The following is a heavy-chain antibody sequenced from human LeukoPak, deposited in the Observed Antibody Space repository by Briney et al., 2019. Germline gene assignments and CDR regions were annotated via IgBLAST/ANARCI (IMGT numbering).Heavy chain of an antibody. CDR2: ISGSGSDT. CDR3: VRGSLASGVVVYYYYYLDV. CDR1: GFTFSSYA. J-gene: IGHJ6*03. V-gene: IGHV3-23*01. Sequence: GGSLRLSCAASGFTFSSYAMSWVRQAPGKGPEWVSSISGSGSDTQYAASVQGRFTIPRDNSKNTLYLQMNSLRAEDTAVYYCVRGSLASGVVVYYYYYLDVWGKGTTVTVSS. D-gene: IGHD3-3*01.